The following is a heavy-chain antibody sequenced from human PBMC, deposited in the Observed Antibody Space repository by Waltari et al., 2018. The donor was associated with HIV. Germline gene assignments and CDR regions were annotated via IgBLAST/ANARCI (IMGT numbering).Heavy chain of an antibody. V-gene: IGHV3-23*01. CDR2: ISGSGSTT. D-gene: IGHD2-21*01. Sequence: EVQLLESGGGLVQPGGSLRLSCAASGFTFSSYAMSWVRQAPGKGLQWVSIISGSGSTTYSADSVKGRVTISRDNSENTLYLQINSLRAEDTAVYYCAKGAFDMVVVSALDSWGHGTLV. CDR3: AKGAFDMVVVSALDS. CDR1: GFTFSSYA. J-gene: IGHJ5*01.